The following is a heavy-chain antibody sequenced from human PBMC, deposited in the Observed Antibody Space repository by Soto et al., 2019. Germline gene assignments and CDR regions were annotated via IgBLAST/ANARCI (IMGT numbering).Heavy chain of an antibody. CDR3: ARVVSTYYDILTGPLFDY. V-gene: IGHV1-3*01. CDR2: INAGNGNT. D-gene: IGHD3-9*01. CDR1: GYTFTSYA. Sequence: ASVKVSCKASGYTFTSYAMHWVRQAPGQRLEWMGWINAGNGNTKYSQKFQGRVTITRDTSASTAYMELSSLRSEDTAVYYCARVVSTYYDILTGPLFDYWGQGTLVTSPQ. J-gene: IGHJ4*02.